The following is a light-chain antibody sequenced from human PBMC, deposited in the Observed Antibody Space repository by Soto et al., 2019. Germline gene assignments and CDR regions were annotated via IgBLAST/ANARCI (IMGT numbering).Light chain of an antibody. CDR1: SSDVGGYNY. CDR3: SSYTSASTLV. V-gene: IGLV2-14*03. Sequence: QSALTQPASVSGSPGQSIAISCTGTSSDVGGYNYVSWYQQHPGKAPKLMICDVTNRPSGVSNRFSGSKSGNTASLTISGLQAEDEADYYCSSYTSASTLVFGTGTTLTVL. CDR2: DVT. J-gene: IGLJ1*01.